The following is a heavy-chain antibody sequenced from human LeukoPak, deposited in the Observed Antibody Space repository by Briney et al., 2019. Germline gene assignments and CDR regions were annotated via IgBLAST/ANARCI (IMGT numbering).Heavy chain of an antibody. D-gene: IGHD4-11*01. CDR1: GFNFGDYA. CDR3: ASNSLDYNNFKVYFDP. V-gene: IGHV3-49*04. CDR2: IRSKTHGETT. Sequence: PGGSLRLSCTGSGFNFGDYAMTWVRQAPGKGLEWVGYIRSKTHGETTHFAASVRGRFSLSRDDSKGIAYLEMTSLRTEDTAVYYCASNSLDYNNFKVYFDPWAKGTLVTVSS. J-gene: IGHJ5*02.